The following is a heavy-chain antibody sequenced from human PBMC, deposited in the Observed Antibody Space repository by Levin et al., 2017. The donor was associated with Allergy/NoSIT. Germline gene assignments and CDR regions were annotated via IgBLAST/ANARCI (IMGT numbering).Heavy chain of an antibody. CDR1: GFTFSSYW. J-gene: IGHJ4*02. CDR2: INSDGSST. D-gene: IGHD1-26*01. Sequence: PGGSLRLSCAASGFTFSSYWMHWVRQAPGKGLVWVSRINSDGSSTSYADSVKGRFTISRDNAKNTLYLQMNSLRAEDTAVYYCAREGYSGNQIDYWGQGTLVTVSS. CDR3: AREGYSGNQIDY. V-gene: IGHV3-74*01.